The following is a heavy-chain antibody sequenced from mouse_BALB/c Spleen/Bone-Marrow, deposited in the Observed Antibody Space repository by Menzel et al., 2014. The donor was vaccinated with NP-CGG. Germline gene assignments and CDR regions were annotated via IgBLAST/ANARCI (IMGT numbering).Heavy chain of an antibody. J-gene: IGHJ2*01. CDR2: INPYNGAT. Sequence: EVQLQQSGPELVKPGASVKISCKASGYSFTGYYMHWVKQSHVESLEWIGRINPYNGATSYNQNFKDKASLTVDKSSSTAYMELHSLTSEDSAVYYCAREYYGNYVLDYWGQGTTLTVSS. V-gene: IGHV1-26*01. CDR1: GYSFTGYY. D-gene: IGHD2-1*01. CDR3: AREYYGNYVLDY.